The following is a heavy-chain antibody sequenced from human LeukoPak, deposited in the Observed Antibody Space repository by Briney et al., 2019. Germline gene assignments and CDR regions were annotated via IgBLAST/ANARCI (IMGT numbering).Heavy chain of an antibody. CDR3: ARVTSSGYYLLYYYGMDV. J-gene: IGHJ6*02. Sequence: ASVKVSCKVSGYTLTELSMHWVRQAPGKGLEWMGGFDPEDGETIYAQKFQGRVTMTEDTSTDTAYMELSSLRSEDTAVYYCARVTSSGYYLLYYYGMDVWGQGTTVTVSS. D-gene: IGHD3-22*01. CDR2: FDPEDGET. CDR1: GYTLTELS. V-gene: IGHV1-24*01.